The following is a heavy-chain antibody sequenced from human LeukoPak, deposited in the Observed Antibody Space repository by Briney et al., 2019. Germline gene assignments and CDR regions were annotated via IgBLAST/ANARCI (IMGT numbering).Heavy chain of an antibody. CDR1: GFTVSSCY. V-gene: IGHV3-53*01. CDR3: ARPPYDSKVFPANQHY. Sequence: HPGGSLRLSCAASGFTVSSCYMSWVRQAPGKGLEWVSVLYSDGSTFYADSVRGRFTISRDNSKNTLHLQMNNLRAEDTAVYYCARPPYDSKVFPANQHYWGKEPLLTVSP. J-gene: IGHJ4*02. CDR2: LYSDGST. D-gene: IGHD3-22*01.